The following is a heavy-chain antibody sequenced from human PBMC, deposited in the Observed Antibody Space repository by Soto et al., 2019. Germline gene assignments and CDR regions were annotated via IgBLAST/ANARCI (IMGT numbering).Heavy chain of an antibody. CDR1: GGTFSSYA. D-gene: IGHD3-22*01. J-gene: IGHJ6*02. V-gene: IGHV1-69*01. CDR2: SIPIFGTA. CDR3: ARDNTYYYDLGYYYYYYGMDV. Sequence: QVQLVQSGAEVKKPGSSVKVSCKASGGTFSSYAISWVRQAPGQGLEWMGGSIPIFGTANYAQKFQGRVTITADESTSTAYMELSSMRSEDMAVYYCARDNTYYYDLGYYYYYYGMDVWGQGTTVTVSS.